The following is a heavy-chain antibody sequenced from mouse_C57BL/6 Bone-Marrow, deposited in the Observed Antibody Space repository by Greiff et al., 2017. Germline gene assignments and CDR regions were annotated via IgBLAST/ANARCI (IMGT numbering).Heavy chain of an antibody. CDR3: TTVFITTVVATGAMDY. CDR1: GFNIKDDY. D-gene: IGHD1-1*01. J-gene: IGHJ4*01. V-gene: IGHV14-4*01. CDR2: IDPENGDT. Sequence: EVQLQQSGAELVRPGASVKLSCTASGFNIKDDYMHWVKQRPEQGLEWIGWIDPENGDTEYASKVQGKATITADTSSNTAYLQLSSLTSEDTAVYYCTTVFITTVVATGAMDYWGQGTSVTVSS.